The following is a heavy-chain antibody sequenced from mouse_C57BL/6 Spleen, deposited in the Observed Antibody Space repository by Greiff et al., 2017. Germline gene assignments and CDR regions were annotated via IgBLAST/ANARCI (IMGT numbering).Heavy chain of an antibody. D-gene: IGHD2-3*01. CDR1: GYTFTDYE. J-gene: IGHJ2*01. Sequence: QVQLQQSGAELVRPGASVTLSCKASGYTFTDYEMHWVKQTPVHGLEWIGAIDPETGGTAYNQKFKGKAILTADKSSSTAYMELRSLTSEDSAVYYCTRGGYYKDYWGQGTTLTVSS. CDR3: TRGGYYKDY. CDR2: IDPETGGT. V-gene: IGHV1-15*01.